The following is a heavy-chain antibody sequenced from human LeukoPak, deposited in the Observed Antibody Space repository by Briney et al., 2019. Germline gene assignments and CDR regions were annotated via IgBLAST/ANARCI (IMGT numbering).Heavy chain of an antibody. V-gene: IGHV1-8*03. D-gene: IGHD2-2*01. CDR3: ARALGPAGYRWWFDP. Sequence: ASVKVSCKASGYTFTNYDINWMRQATGQGLEWMGRMNPNSGNTGYAQKFQGRVTITRNPSISTAYMEMSSLRYEDTAVYYCARALGPAGYRWWFDPWGQGTLVTVSS. CDR2: MNPNSGNT. J-gene: IGHJ5*02. CDR1: GYTFTNYD.